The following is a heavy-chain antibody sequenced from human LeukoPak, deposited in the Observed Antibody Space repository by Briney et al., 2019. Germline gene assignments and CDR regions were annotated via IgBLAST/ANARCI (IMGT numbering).Heavy chain of an antibody. Sequence: PGGSLRLSCAASGFTFSNYVMHWVRQAPGKGLEWVAVIWYDGSNKYYADSVKDRFTISRDNSKNTLYLQRNSLRAEDTAVYYCAKDNAYYFEYWGQGTLVTVSS. CDR3: AKDNAYYFEY. CDR1: GFTFSNYV. J-gene: IGHJ4*02. V-gene: IGHV3-33*06. CDR2: IWYDGSNK.